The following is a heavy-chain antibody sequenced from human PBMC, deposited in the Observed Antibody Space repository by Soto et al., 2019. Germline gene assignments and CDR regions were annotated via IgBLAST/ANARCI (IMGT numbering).Heavy chain of an antibody. CDR1: RYSLTSDD. J-gene: IGHJ1*01. Sequence: VKVSCKASRYSLTSDDITRVRHATGQRLEWMGWMNPHSGNTGYAQKFQRRVTMTRNPSISTANMELRRLRSEGTAVYYCASGLPVDCSGGSFYPVAPDYFQHWGQGTVLTVSS. V-gene: IGHV1-8*01. D-gene: IGHD2-15*01. CDR3: ASGLPVDCSGGSFYPVAPDYFQH. CDR2: MNPHSGNT.